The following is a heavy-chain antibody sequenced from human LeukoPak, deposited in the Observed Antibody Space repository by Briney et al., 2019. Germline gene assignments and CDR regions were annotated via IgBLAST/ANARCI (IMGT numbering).Heavy chain of an antibody. D-gene: IGHD3-3*01. CDR3: ARAGYDFWSGYSRDAFDI. Sequence: GGSLRLSCAASGCTFRSYAMNWVRQAPGKGLEWVANIKQDGSEKYYVDSVKGRFTISRDNAKNSLYLQMNSLRAEDTAVYYCARAGYDFWSGYSRDAFDIWGQGTMVTVSS. V-gene: IGHV3-7*01. CDR2: IKQDGSEK. J-gene: IGHJ3*02. CDR1: GCTFRSYA.